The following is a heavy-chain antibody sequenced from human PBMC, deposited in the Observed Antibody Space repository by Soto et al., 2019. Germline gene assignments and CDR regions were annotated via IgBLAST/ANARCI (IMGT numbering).Heavy chain of an antibody. D-gene: IGHD2-15*01. J-gene: IGHJ4*02. CDR3: VCVLVFGGPTNY. Sequence: EVQLVESGGGLVQPGGSLRLSCAASGFTFSDHYMDWVRQAPGKGLEWVGRTRNKANRYPTEYAASVKGRFTISRDDSKSSMYLPMNSGKTEVTALYYCVCVLVFGGPTNYWGQGTLVPVSS. V-gene: IGHV3-72*01. CDR2: TRNKANRYPT. CDR1: GFTFSDHY.